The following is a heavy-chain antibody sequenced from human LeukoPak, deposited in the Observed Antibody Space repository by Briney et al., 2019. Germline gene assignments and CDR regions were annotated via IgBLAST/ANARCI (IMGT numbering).Heavy chain of an antibody. J-gene: IGHJ6*03. V-gene: IGHV3-21*06. CDR3: ARDGVVLLLFGELGYYYMDV. CDR2: ISSSSSYI. Sequence: GGSLRLSCAASGFTFSSYSMHWVRQAPGKGLEWVSSISSSSSYIYYADSVKGRFTISRDNGQHSLHLRMNSLRAEETAVYYCARDGVVLLLFGELGYYYMDVWGKETTVTVSS. CDR1: GFTFSSYS. D-gene: IGHD3-10*01.